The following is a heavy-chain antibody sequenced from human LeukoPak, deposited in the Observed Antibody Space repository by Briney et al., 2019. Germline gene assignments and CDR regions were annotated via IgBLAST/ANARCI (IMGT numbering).Heavy chain of an antibody. CDR2: ISSSGSTI. V-gene: IGHV3-11*01. CDR3: ARPETNCGGDCYTYYYGMDV. CDR1: GFTFSDYY. J-gene: IGHJ6*02. D-gene: IGHD2-21*02. Sequence: GGSLRLSCAASGFTFSDYYMSWIRQAPGKGLEWVSYISSSGSTIYYADSVKGRFTISRDNAKNSLYLQMNSLRAEDTAVYYCARPETNCGGDCYTYYYGMDVWGQGTTVTVSS.